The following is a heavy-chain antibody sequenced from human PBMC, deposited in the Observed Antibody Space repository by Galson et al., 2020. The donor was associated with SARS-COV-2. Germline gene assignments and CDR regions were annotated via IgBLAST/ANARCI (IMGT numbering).Heavy chain of an antibody. CDR2: IKSRSDGGTR. J-gene: IGHJ4*02. CDR1: GFTFSSYG. CDR3: TTGSRAY. V-gene: IGHV3-15*01. Sequence: GESLKISCAASGFTFSSYGMHWVRQAPGKGLEWVGRIKSRSDGGTRDHAAPVKGRFTISRDDSKNTLYLQMTNLKSEDTAVYYCTTGSRAYWGQGTLVTVSS. D-gene: IGHD1-26*01.